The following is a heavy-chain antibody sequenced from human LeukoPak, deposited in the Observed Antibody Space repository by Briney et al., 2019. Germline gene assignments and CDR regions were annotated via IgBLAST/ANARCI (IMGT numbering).Heavy chain of an antibody. CDR3: TRDANYYYDSSGFDY. Sequence: GGSLRLSCTASGFTFGDYAMSWVRQAPGKGLEWVGFIRSKAYGGTTEYAASVKGRFTISRDDSKSIAYLQMNSLKTKDTAVYYCTRDANYYYDSSGFDYWGQGTLVTVSS. J-gene: IGHJ4*02. V-gene: IGHV3-49*04. D-gene: IGHD3-22*01. CDR2: IRSKAYGGTT. CDR1: GFTFGDYA.